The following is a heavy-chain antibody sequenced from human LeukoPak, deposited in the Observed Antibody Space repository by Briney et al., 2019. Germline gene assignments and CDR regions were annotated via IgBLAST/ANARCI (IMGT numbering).Heavy chain of an antibody. J-gene: IGHJ4*02. CDR3: ARGAEYYYDSSGYFPFDY. Sequence: GGSLRLSCAASGFIFSTYSMNWDRQAPGKGLEWVSSITGSYSHIYYADSVKGRFTISRDNAKNSLYLQMNSLRAEDTAVYYCARGAEYYYDSSGYFPFDYWGQGTLVTVSS. CDR2: ITGSYSHI. D-gene: IGHD3-22*01. CDR1: GFIFSTYS. V-gene: IGHV3-21*01.